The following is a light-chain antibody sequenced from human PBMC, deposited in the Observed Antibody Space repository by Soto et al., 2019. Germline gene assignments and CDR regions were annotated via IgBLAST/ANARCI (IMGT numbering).Light chain of an antibody. J-gene: IGKJ1*01. CDR1: QSVSADY. CDR3: QQYGVSPRT. Sequence: EIVLTQSPGTVSLSPGEGAILSCRASQSVSADYLGWYQQKPVQAPRLLIYGASNRATGIPDRFSGSESGTDFTLTISRLEPEDFAVYYCQQYGVSPRTFGQGTKVEIK. CDR2: GAS. V-gene: IGKV3-20*01.